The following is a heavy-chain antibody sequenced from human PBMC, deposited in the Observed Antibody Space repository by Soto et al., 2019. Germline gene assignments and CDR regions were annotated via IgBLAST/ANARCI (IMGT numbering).Heavy chain of an antibody. CDR2: ISASGIT. J-gene: IGHJ4*02. V-gene: IGHV3-23*01. CDR3: TKMGTRSWYMDYFDY. CDR1: GISFRTYA. D-gene: IGHD6-13*01. Sequence: DVQLLESGGGLVQPGGSLRLSCAASGISFRTYAMTWVRQAPGKGLEWVSVISASGITYYADSVKGRFTISRDISNNTLFLQMNSLRAEDTAVYYCTKMGTRSWYMDYFDYWGRGSLVTVSS.